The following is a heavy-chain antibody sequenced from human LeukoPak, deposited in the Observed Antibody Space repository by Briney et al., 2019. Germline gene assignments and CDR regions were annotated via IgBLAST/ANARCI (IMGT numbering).Heavy chain of an antibody. Sequence: GGSLRLSCAASGNYWMHWVRQAPGKGLVWVSHINSDGSWTSYADSVKGRFTISKDNAKNTVYLQMNSLRAEDTAVYYCVSFYETCWGRGTLVTVSS. CDR3: VSFYETC. J-gene: IGHJ4*02. D-gene: IGHD2/OR15-2a*01. CDR2: INSDGSWT. V-gene: IGHV3-74*01. CDR1: GNYW.